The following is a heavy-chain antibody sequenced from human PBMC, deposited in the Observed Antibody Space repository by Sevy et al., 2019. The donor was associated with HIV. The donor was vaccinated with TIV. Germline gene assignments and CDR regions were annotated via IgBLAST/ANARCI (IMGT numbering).Heavy chain of an antibody. J-gene: IGHJ6*02. CDR2: TIPIFGTA. Sequence: ASVKVSCKASGRTFSSYAISWVRQAPGQGLEWMGGTIPIFGTANYAQKFQGRVTITADESTSTAYMELSSLRSEDTAVYYCARVYSSGWYGGDYYYYYGMDVWGQGTTVTVSS. D-gene: IGHD6-19*01. V-gene: IGHV1-69*13. CDR1: GRTFSSYA. CDR3: ARVYSSGWYGGDYYYYYGMDV.